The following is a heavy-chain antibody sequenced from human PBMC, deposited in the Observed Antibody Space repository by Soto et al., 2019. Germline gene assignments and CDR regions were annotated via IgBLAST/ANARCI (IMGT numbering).Heavy chain of an antibody. CDR2: ISSSSSTI. V-gene: IGHV3-48*01. CDR1: GFTFSSYS. Sequence: EVQLVESGGGLVQHGGSLRLSCAASGFTFSSYSMNWVRQAPGKGLEWVSYISSSSSTIYYADSVKGRFTISRDNAKKSLYLQMNSLRAEDTAVYYCARAAGGDYYYYGMDVWGQGTTVTVSS. J-gene: IGHJ6*02. CDR3: ARAAGGDYYYYGMDV. D-gene: IGHD4-17*01.